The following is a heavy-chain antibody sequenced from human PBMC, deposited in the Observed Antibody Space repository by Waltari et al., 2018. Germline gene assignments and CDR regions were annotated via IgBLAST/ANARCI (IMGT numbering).Heavy chain of an antibody. CDR1: GDSITNYY. Sequence: QVQLQESGPGLVRPSETLSLICSVSGDSITNYYWGWVRQPPGNGLEWLGYISHSGTTRYNPYLKSRVTISVDRSKKQFSLRLDSVTAADTAVYYCARSFDFWSGYPLDYWGRGTLVTVSS. D-gene: IGHD3-3*01. CDR3: ARSFDFWSGYPLDY. CDR2: ISHSGTT. V-gene: IGHV4-59*01. J-gene: IGHJ4*02.